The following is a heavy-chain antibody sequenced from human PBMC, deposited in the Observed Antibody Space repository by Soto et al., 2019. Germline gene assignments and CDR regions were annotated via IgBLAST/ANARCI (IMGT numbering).Heavy chain of an antibody. CDR1: GGSISSSSFH. D-gene: IGHD3-10*01. V-gene: IGHV4-39*01. Sequence: SETLSLTCTVPGGSISSSSFHWGWIRQPPGKGLECIGSIYYTGSTYYNPSLKSRVTISVDTSKNQFSLKLSSMTAADTAVYYCAGRTHYYGSGVGGWFDPWGQGTLVTVSS. CDR3: AGRTHYYGSGVGGWFDP. CDR2: IYYTGST. J-gene: IGHJ5*02.